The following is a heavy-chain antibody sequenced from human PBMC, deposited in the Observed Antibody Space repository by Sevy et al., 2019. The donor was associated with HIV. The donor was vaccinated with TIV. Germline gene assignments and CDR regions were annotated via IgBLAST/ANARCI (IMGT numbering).Heavy chain of an antibody. J-gene: IGHJ6*02. CDR3: GRAMDV. CDR2: IKQDGSEK. V-gene: IGHV3-7*01. Sequence: GGSLRLSCAASGFTFSSYWMHWVRQAPGKGLEWVANIKQDGSEKYYVDSVKGRFTISRDNAKNALYLQMNSLRPEETAVYYCGRAMDVWGQGTTVTVSS. CDR1: GFTFSSYW.